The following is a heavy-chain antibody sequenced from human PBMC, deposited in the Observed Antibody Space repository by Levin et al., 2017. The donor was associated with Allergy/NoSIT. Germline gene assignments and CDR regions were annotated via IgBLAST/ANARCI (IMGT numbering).Heavy chain of an antibody. J-gene: IGHJ4*02. D-gene: IGHD6-19*01. Sequence: SETLSLTCAVSGGSISSGGYSWSWIRQPPGKGLEWIGYIYHSGSTYYNPSLKSRVTISVDRSKNQFSLKLSSVTAADTAVYYCARVECALVASSGLTCHYFDYWGQGTLVTVSS. CDR3: ARVECALVASSGLTCHYFDY. CDR2: IYHSGST. V-gene: IGHV4-30-2*01. CDR1: GGSISSGGYS.